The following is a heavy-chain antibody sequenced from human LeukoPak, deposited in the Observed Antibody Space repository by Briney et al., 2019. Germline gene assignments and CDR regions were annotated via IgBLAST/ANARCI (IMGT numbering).Heavy chain of an antibody. V-gene: IGHV4-61*02. CDR2: IYTSGSA. CDR3: ARDSGLAAAGIGY. J-gene: IGHJ4*02. Sequence: SETLSLTCTVSGGSISSGSYYWSWTRQPAGKGLEWIGRIYTSGSANYNPSLKSRVTISVDTSKNQFSLKLSSVTAADTAVYYCARDSGLAAAGIGYWGQGTLVTVSS. D-gene: IGHD6-13*01. CDR1: GGSISSGSYY.